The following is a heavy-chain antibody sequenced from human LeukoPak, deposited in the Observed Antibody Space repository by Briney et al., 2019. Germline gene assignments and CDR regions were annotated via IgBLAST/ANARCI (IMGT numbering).Heavy chain of an antibody. CDR3: ARGGQQLTYYYYYGMDV. V-gene: IGHV4-59*01. CDR2: IYYNGST. D-gene: IGHD6-13*01. Sequence: SETLSLTCTVSGGSISSYYWSWIRQPPGKGLEWIGYIYYNGSTSYNPSLKSRVTISVDTSKNQFSLKVRSVTAADTAVYYCARGGQQLTYYYYYGMDVWGQGATVIVSS. CDR1: GGSISSYY. J-gene: IGHJ6*02.